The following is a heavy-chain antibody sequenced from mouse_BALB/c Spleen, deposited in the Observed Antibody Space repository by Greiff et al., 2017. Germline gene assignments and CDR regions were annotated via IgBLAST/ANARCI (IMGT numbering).Heavy chain of an antibody. J-gene: IGHJ4*01. CDR1: GFTFSSFG. CDR2: ISSGSSTI. V-gene: IGHV5-17*02. Sequence: EVKVVESGGGLVQPGGSRKLSCAASGFTFSSFGMHWVRQAPEKGLEWVAYISSGSSTIYYADTVKGRFTISRDNPKNTLFLQMTSLRSEDTAMYYCARRLMDYWGQGTSVTVSS. CDR3: ARRLMDY.